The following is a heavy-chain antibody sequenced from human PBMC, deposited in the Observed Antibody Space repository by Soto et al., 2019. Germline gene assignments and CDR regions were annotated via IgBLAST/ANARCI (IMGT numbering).Heavy chain of an antibody. CDR1: GYTFTSYG. V-gene: IGHV1-18*04. CDR2: ISAYNGNT. Sequence: ASVKVSCKASGYTFTSYGISWVRQAPGQGLEWMGWISAYNGNTNYAQKLQGRVTMTTDTSTSTAYMELRSLRSDDTAVYYCVYITMLRGVISRLDYWGQGTLVTVSS. D-gene: IGHD3-10*01. J-gene: IGHJ4*02. CDR3: VYITMLRGVISRLDY.